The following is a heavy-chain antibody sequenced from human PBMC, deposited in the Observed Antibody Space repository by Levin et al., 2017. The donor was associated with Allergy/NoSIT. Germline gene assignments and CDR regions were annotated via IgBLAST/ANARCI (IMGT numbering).Heavy chain of an antibody. CDR1: GFTFSSYA. CDR3: AKEGGHSGHDIAFDI. D-gene: IGHD5-12*01. V-gene: IGHV3-23*01. J-gene: IGHJ3*02. CDR2: ISGSGGLT. Sequence: RGESLKISCAASGFTFSSYALTWVRQAPGKGLEWVSYISGSGGLTYYADSMKGRFTISRDNSKNTLYLQMNSLRADDTAVYYCAKEGGHSGHDIAFDIWGQGTMVTVSS.